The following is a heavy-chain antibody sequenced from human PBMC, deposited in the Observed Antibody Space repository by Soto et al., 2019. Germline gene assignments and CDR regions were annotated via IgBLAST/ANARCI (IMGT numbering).Heavy chain of an antibody. V-gene: IGHV3-30*03. Sequence: QVQLVESGGGVVQPGRSLRLSCVASGFTFSSYGMHWVRQAPGKGLEWVGVIAYDGSNKWYADSVKGRFTISRDNSRNTLYLQMNSLRAEDTAVYYCATRYTDYNYVLVDYWGQGTLVTVSS. J-gene: IGHJ4*02. D-gene: IGHD5-12*01. CDR1: GFTFSSYG. CDR2: IAYDGSNK. CDR3: ATRYTDYNYVLVDY.